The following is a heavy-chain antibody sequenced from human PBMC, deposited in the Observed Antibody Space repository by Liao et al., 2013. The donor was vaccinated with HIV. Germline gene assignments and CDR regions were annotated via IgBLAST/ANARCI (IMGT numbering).Heavy chain of an antibody. CDR2: IYTSGST. J-gene: IGHJ6*03. D-gene: IGHD2-2*01. V-gene: IGHV4-61*02. Sequence: QVQLQESGPGLVKPSQTLSLTCTVSGGSISSGSYYWSWIRQPAGKGLEWIGRIYTSGSTNYNPSLKSRVTMSVDTSKNQFSLKLSSVTAADTAVYYCARGGGRVCSSTSCYPYYMDVWGKGTTVTVSS. CDR1: GGSISSGSYY. CDR3: ARGGGRVCSSTSCYPYYMDV.